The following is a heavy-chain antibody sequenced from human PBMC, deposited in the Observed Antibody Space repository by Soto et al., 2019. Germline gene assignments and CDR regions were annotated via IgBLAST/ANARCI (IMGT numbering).Heavy chain of an antibody. CDR2: IYYSGST. CDR3: ARRGDGDYGNWFDP. D-gene: IGHD4-17*01. CDR1: GGSISSGGYY. J-gene: IGHJ5*02. Sequence: QVQLQESGPGLVKPSQTLSLTCTVSGGSISSGGYYWSWIRQHPGKGLEWIGYIYYSGSTYYNPSLNSRVTISVDTSKNQFSLKLSSVTAADTAVYYCARRGDGDYGNWFDPWGQGTLVTVSS. V-gene: IGHV4-31*03.